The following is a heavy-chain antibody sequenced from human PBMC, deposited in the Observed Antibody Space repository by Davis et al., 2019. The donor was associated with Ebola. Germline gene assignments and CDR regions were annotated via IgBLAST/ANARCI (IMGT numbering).Heavy chain of an antibody. Sequence: PGGSLRLSCKGSGYSFTSYWIGWVRQMPGKGLEWMGIIYPGDSDTRYSPSFQGQVTISADKSISTAYLQWSSLKASDTAIYYCARHYGYYYYYYGMDVWGQGTTVTVSS. V-gene: IGHV5-51*01. CDR2: IYPGDSDT. D-gene: IGHD3-16*01. J-gene: IGHJ6*02. CDR1: GYSFTSYW. CDR3: ARHYGYYYYYYGMDV.